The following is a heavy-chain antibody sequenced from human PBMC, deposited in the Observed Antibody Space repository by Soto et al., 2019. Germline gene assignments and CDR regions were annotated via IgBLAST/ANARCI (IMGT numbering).Heavy chain of an antibody. Sequence: GGSLRLSCAASGFTFDDYAMHWVRQAPGKGLEWVSGINWGDRSIVYADSVKGRFTISRDNAKNSLYLQMNSLRVEDTALYYCAKDIGSAAVGGFYYGLDVWGQGTTVTVSS. V-gene: IGHV3-9*01. D-gene: IGHD3-16*01. CDR1: GFTFDDYA. CDR3: AKDIGSAAVGGFYYGLDV. J-gene: IGHJ6*02. CDR2: INWGDRSI.